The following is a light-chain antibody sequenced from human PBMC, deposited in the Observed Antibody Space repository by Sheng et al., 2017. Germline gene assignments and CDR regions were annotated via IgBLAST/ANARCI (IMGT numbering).Light chain of an antibody. J-gene: IGLJ2*01. CDR3: QMWDSDFNDVV. CDR1: TLGVRV. CDR2: MIL. V-gene: IGLV3-21*02. Sequence: SYVLTQPPSVSVAPGQAARIPCGGETTLGVRVCIGTGRSQARPRYCSSMMILIVPQGSLSASPGSNXGNTATLTISRVEAADEADYYCQMWDSDFNDVVFGGGSKLTVL.